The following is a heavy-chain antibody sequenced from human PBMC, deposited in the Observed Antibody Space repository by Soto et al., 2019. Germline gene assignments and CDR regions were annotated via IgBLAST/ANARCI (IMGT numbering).Heavy chain of an antibody. Sequence: QLQLQESGPGLVKPSETLSLTCTVSGDSISGSSSYWAWIRQPPGKGLEWIGSIYYSGSTHYNSSLERPGTISVDTSMCQCSLRLTSVTAADAAVYYCASNTSIFFDFCVQGTRVSVSS. V-gene: IGHV4-39*01. CDR3: ASNTSIFFDF. J-gene: IGHJ4*02. CDR1: GDSISGSSSY. CDR2: IYYSGST.